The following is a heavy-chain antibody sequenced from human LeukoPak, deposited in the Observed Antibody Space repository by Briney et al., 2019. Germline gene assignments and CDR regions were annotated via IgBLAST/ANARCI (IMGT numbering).Heavy chain of an antibody. V-gene: IGHV3-53*01. J-gene: IGHJ4*02. CDR1: GFTFSNYA. D-gene: IGHD4-17*01. CDR3: VRGDYGDYTLFDY. Sequence: GGSLRLSCAASGFTFSNYAMHWVRQAPGKGLEWVSVIYSGGSTYYADSVKGRFTISRDNSKNTLYLQMNSLRAEDTAVYYCVRGDYGDYTLFDYWGQGTLVTVSS. CDR2: IYSGGST.